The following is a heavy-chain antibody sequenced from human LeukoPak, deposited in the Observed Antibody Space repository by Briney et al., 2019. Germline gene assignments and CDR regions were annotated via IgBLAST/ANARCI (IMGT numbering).Heavy chain of an antibody. CDR2: ISYDGNIK. V-gene: IGHV3-30*19. CDR3: ARDRSANSRVYYFDY. J-gene: IGHJ4*02. D-gene: IGHD4/OR15-4a*01. Sequence: PGGSLRLSCAASGFTFSTYGMHWLRQAPGKGLEWVAIISYDGNIKYQADSVKGRFTISRDDSKNTLYLQMNSLRAEDTAVYYCARDRSANSRVYYFDYWGQGTLVTVSS. CDR1: GFTFSTYG.